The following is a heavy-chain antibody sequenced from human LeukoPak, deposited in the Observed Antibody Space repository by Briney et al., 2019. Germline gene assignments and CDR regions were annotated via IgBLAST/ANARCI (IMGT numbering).Heavy chain of an antibody. CDR1: GFTLSSYG. CDR3: ASDFWSGYYTPLPYYYYMDV. Sequence: GGSLRLSCAASGFTLSSYGMHWVRQAPGKGLEWVAFIRYDGSNKYYADSVKGRFTISRDNSKNTLYLQMNSLRAEDTAVYYCASDFWSGYYTPLPYYYYMDVWGKGTTVTVSS. D-gene: IGHD3-3*01. J-gene: IGHJ6*03. V-gene: IGHV3-30*02. CDR2: IRYDGSNK.